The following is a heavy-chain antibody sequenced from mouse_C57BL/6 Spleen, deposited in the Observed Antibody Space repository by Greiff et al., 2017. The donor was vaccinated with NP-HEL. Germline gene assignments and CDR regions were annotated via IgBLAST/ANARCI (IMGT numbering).Heavy chain of an antibody. V-gene: IGHV1-82*01. Sequence: VQLQQSGPELVKPGASVKISCKASGYAFSSSWMNWVKQRPGKGLEWIGRIYPGDGDTNYNGKFKGKATLTADKSSSTAYMQLSSLTSEDSAVYYCTSYGSPDYWGQGTTLTVSS. CDR2: IYPGDGDT. J-gene: IGHJ2*01. D-gene: IGHD1-1*01. CDR3: TSYGSPDY. CDR1: GYAFSSSW.